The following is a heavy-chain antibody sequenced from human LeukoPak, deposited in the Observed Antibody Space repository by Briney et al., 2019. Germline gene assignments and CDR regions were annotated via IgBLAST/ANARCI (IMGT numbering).Heavy chain of an antibody. CDR2: INHSGST. CDR1: GGSFSGYY. Sequence: KSSETLSLTCAVYGGSFSGYYWSWIRQPPGKGLEWIGEINHSGSTNYNPSLKSRVTISVDTSKNQFSLKLSSVTAADTAVYYCARLRGYSSSCFDYWGQGALVTVSS. CDR3: ARLRGYSSSCFDY. V-gene: IGHV4-34*01. D-gene: IGHD6-13*01. J-gene: IGHJ4*02.